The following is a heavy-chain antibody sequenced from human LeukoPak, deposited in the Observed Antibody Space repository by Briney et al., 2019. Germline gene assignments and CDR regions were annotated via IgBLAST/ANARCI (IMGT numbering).Heavy chain of an antibody. Sequence: GESLKISCKGSGYNFMKYWIAWVRQMPGKGLEWMGIIYPGDSDIRYSPSFQGQVTISADMSITTAYLQWSSLKASDTAMYYCARHFGYRGYGGDYWGQGTLVTVSS. D-gene: IGHD5-12*01. CDR3: ARHFGYRGYGGDY. V-gene: IGHV5-51*01. CDR1: GYNFMKYW. CDR2: IYPGDSDI. J-gene: IGHJ4*02.